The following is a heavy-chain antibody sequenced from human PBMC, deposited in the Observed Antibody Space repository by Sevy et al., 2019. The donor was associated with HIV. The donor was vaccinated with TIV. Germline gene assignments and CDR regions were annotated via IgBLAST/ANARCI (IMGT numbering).Heavy chain of an antibody. CDR3: ARYGIAAASFDY. CDR2: IYSGGST. Sequence: GSMRLSCAASGFTVSSNYMSWVRQAPGKGLEWVSVIYSGGSTYYTDSVKGRFTISRDNSKNTLYLQMNSLRAEDTAVYYCARYGIAAASFDYWGQGTLVTVSS. D-gene: IGHD6-13*01. V-gene: IGHV3-53*01. J-gene: IGHJ4*02. CDR1: GFTVSSNY.